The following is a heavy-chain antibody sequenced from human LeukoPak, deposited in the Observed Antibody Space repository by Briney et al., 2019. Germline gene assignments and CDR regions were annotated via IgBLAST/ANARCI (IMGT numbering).Heavy chain of an antibody. CDR1: GGSISSGDYY. CDR3: ARDFQGGPNDP. Sequence: SQTLSLTCTVSGGSISSGDYYWSWIRRPPGQGLEWIGYISLSGGTYYNPSLKSRASISLDTSRSQFSLKLSSVGAADTAVYYCARDFQGGPNDPWGQGALVTVSS. D-gene: IGHD2-15*01. J-gene: IGHJ5*02. V-gene: IGHV4-30-4*01. CDR2: ISLSGGT.